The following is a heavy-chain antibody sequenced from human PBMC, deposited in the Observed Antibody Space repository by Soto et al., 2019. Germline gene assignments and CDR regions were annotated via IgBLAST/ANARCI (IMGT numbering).Heavy chain of an antibody. Sequence: PSETLSLTCIVSGVSINSGDDYWSWIRQPPGKGLEWIGYIYSSGSTYYNPSLRSRVTISADTSKNQFSLKLTSVTAADTAVYYCARGGGYDYWGQGALVTVSS. CDR3: ARGGGYDY. J-gene: IGHJ4*02. V-gene: IGHV4-30-4*01. CDR2: IYSSGST. D-gene: IGHD3-22*01. CDR1: GVSINSGDDY.